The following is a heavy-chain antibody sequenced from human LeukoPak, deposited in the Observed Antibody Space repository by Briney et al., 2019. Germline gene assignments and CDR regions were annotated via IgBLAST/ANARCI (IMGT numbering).Heavy chain of an antibody. J-gene: IGHJ4*02. CDR1: GSTFSSYA. Sequence: GGSLRLSCAASGSTFSSYAMHWVRQAPGKGLEWVAVISYDGSNKYYADSVKGRFTISRDNSKNTLYLQMNSLRAEDTAVYYCARDTLLDYYDSNGHEYWGQGTLVSVSS. CDR3: ARDTLLDYYDSNGHEY. CDR2: ISYDGSNK. V-gene: IGHV3-30*04. D-gene: IGHD3-22*01.